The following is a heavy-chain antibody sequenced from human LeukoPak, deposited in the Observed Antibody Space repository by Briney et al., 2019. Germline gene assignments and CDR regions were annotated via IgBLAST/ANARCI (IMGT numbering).Heavy chain of an antibody. CDR3: ASQQLVTY. Sequence: GASVTVSCTASGYTFTSYAMHWVRQAPGQRPEWMGWINAGNGNTKYSQRFQGRVTITRGTSASTAYMELSSLRSEDTAVYYCASQQLVTYWGQGTLVTVSS. CDR2: INAGNGNT. D-gene: IGHD6-13*01. V-gene: IGHV1-3*01. CDR1: GYTFTSYA. J-gene: IGHJ4*02.